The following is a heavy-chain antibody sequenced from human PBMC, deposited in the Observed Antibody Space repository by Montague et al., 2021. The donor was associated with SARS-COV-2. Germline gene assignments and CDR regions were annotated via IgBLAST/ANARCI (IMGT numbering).Heavy chain of an antibody. V-gene: IGHV4-34*01. CDR3: ARGVYNVVIFVGSPGYDFDF. Sequence: SETLSLTCAVSGGSFSGYYWTWIRQPPGKGLEWIGEVSHPGTAKYNPSLKSRVTISVDTYKKQVSLRLTSVTAADTATYYCARGVYNVVIFVGSPGYDFDFWGQGNMVTVSS. D-gene: IGHD5-12*01. CDR1: GGSFSGYY. J-gene: IGHJ4*02. CDR2: VSHPGTA.